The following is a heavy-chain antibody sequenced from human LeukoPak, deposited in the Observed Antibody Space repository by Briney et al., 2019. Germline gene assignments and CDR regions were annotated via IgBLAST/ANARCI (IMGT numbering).Heavy chain of an antibody. CDR1: GYSFTSYW. CDR3: ARARFCSGGTCYAED. Sequence: GESLKISCKGSGYSFTSYWIGWVRQMPGKGLEWMGIIYPSDSDTRYSPSFQGQVTISADKSISTAYLQWSSLKASDTAMYYCARARFCSGGTCYAEDWGQGTLVTVSS. J-gene: IGHJ4*02. D-gene: IGHD2-15*01. V-gene: IGHV5-51*01. CDR2: IYPSDSDT.